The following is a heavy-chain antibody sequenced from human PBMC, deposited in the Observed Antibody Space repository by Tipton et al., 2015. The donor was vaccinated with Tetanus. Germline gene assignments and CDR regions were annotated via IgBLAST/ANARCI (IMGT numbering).Heavy chain of an antibody. CDR3: ARNLAVAGTGSSNYYYYGMDV. CDR1: GYTFTSYG. D-gene: IGHD6-19*01. J-gene: IGHJ6*02. V-gene: IGHV1-18*01. CDR2: ISAYNGNT. Sequence: QVQLVQSGAEVKKPGASVKVSCKASGYTFTSYGISWVRQAPGQGLEWMGWISAYNGNTNYAQKLQGRVTMTTDTSTSTAYMELRSLRSDDTAVYYCARNLAVAGTGSSNYYYYGMDVWGQGTTVTVSS.